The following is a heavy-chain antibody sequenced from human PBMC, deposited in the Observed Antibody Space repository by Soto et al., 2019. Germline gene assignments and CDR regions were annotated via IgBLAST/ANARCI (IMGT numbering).Heavy chain of an antibody. CDR3: AKDLTRGTITNFGVLTEGGAFDI. V-gene: IGHV3-30*18. J-gene: IGHJ3*02. Sequence: QVQLVESGGGVVQPGRPLRLSCAASGFTFSSHGMHWVRQAPGKGLEWVAVISYDGSNKYYADSMKGRFTISRDNSKTTRYLQMNSLRAEDTAVYYCAKDLTRGTITNFGVLTEGGAFDIWGQGTMVTVSS. CDR2: ISYDGSNK. CDR1: GFTFSSHG. D-gene: IGHD3-3*01.